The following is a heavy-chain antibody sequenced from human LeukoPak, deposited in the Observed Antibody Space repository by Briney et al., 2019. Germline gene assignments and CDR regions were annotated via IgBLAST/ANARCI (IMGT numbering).Heavy chain of an antibody. Sequence: GASVKVSCKASGYTFTSYDINWVRQATGQGLEWMGWMNPNSGNTGYAQKFQGRVTMTRNTSISTAYMELSSLRSEDTAVYYCARVLGPPYDHYYYYMDVWGKGTTVTVSS. V-gene: IGHV1-8*01. CDR3: ARVLGPPYDHYYYYMDV. CDR2: MNPNSGNT. D-gene: IGHD5-12*01. CDR1: GYTFTSYD. J-gene: IGHJ6*03.